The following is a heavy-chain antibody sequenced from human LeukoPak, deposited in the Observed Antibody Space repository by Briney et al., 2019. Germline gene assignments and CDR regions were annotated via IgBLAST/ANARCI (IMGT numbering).Heavy chain of an antibody. Sequence: PGGSLRLSCAASGFTFSSYEMNWVRQAPGKGLEWVSYISNSGSTIYYSDSVKGRFTISRDSSKNTLYLQMNSLRAEDTAVYYCARRAGAYSHPYDYWGQGTLVTVSS. V-gene: IGHV3-48*03. CDR2: ISNSGSTI. CDR3: ARRAGAYSHPYDY. J-gene: IGHJ4*02. CDR1: GFTFSSYE. D-gene: IGHD4/OR15-4a*01.